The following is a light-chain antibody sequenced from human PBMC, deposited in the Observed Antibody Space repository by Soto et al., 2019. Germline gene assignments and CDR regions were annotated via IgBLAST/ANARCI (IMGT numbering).Light chain of an antibody. CDR2: ASS. Sequence: DVQMTQSPSSLSASVGDSVTITCRSSQTVKTYLNWYQHKPGKAPQLLIYASSCLQTGVASRFCGSGSGTYFSLTIISLQPEDFPTDYSQQTSTPPGTFGYGTKGEIK. CDR3: QQTSTPPGT. CDR1: QTVKTY. J-gene: IGKJ1*01. V-gene: IGKV1-39*01.